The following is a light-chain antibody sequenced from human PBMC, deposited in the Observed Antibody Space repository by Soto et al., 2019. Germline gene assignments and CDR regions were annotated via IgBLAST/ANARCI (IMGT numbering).Light chain of an antibody. CDR3: QQYGSSPRYT. CDR2: ATS. CDR1: QSIGNY. Sequence: EVVLTQSPATLSLSPGEGATLSCRASQSIGNYLAWYQQKPGQAPRLLIYATSNRATGIPARFSGSGSGTDFTLTISSLQPDDFAVYYCQQYGSSPRYTFGQGTRLEIK. V-gene: IGKV3-11*01. J-gene: IGKJ5*01.